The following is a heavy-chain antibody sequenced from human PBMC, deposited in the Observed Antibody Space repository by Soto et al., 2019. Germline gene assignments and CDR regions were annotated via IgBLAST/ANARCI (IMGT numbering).Heavy chain of an antibody. V-gene: IGHV4-59*01. Sequence: QVQLRESGPGVVKASETLSLTCSVSGASISRYYWSWIRQSPGKGLEWIGYAYYSGATGYNPPLKRRVTMAIDTSKNPVSLKLTSVTAADTAVYYCARDRSTYGGGGTGEVKENWFDPWGQGALVTVSS. J-gene: IGHJ5*02. CDR1: GASISRYY. CDR3: ARDRSTYGGGGTGEVKENWFDP. CDR2: AYYSGAT. D-gene: IGHD2-8*01.